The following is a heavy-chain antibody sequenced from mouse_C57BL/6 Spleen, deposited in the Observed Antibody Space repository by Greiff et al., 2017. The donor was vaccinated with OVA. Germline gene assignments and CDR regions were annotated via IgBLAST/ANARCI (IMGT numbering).Heavy chain of an antibody. Sequence: EVQGVESGGGLVKPGGSLKLSCAASGFTFSSYAMSWVRQTPEKRLEWVATISDGGSYTYYPDNVKGRFTISRDNAKNNLYLQMSDLKSEDTAMYYCARDADYYGSSYAMDYWGQGTSVTVSS. J-gene: IGHJ4*01. CDR2: ISDGGSYT. CDR1: GFTFSSYA. CDR3: ARDADYYGSSYAMDY. D-gene: IGHD1-1*01. V-gene: IGHV5-4*01.